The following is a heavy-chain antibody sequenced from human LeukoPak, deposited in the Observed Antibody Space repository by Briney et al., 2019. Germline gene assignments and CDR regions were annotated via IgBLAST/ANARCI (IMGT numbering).Heavy chain of an antibody. CDR2: INAGNGNT. CDR3: ARGARGYTATIYYYGMDV. J-gene: IGHJ6*02. D-gene: IGHD5-18*01. CDR1: GYTFTSYA. Sequence: ASVKVSCKASGYTFTSYAMHWVRQAPGQRLEWMGWINAGNGNTKYSQKFQGRVTITRDTSASTDYMELSSLRSEDTAVYYCARGARGYTATIYYYGMDVWGQGTTVTVSS. V-gene: IGHV1-3*01.